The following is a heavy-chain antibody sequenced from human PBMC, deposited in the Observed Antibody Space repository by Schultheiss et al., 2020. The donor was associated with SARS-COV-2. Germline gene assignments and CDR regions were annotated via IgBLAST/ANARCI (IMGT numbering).Heavy chain of an antibody. D-gene: IGHD5-18*01. CDR3: ARREGGYSYGPNYYYYGMDV. CDR2: ISAYNGNT. V-gene: IGHV1-18*01. CDR1: GYTFTSYG. J-gene: IGHJ6*02. Sequence: ASVKVSCKASGYTFTSYGISWVRQAPGQGLEWMGWISAYNGNTNYAQKLQGRVTMTTDTSTSTAYMELRSLRSDDTAVYYCARREGGYSYGPNYYYYGMDVWGQGTTVTVSS.